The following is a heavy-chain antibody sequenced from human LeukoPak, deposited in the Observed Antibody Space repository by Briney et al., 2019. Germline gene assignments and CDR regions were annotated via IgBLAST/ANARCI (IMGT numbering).Heavy chain of an antibody. CDR3: ARGYGGYVWFVDYFDY. Sequence: GGSLRLSCAASGFTFSSYSMNWVRQAPGKGLEWVSYISSSSSTIYYADSVKGRFTISRDNAKNSLYLQMNSLRGEDTAVYYCARGYGGYVWFVDYFDYWGQGTLVTVSS. CDR2: ISSSSSTI. V-gene: IGHV3-48*01. J-gene: IGHJ4*02. CDR1: GFTFSSYS. D-gene: IGHD5-12*01.